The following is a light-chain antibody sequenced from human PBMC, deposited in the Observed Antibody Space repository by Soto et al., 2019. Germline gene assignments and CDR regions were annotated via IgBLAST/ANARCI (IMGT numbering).Light chain of an antibody. J-gene: IGKJ4*01. CDR3: QQLNSYPRLS. CDR2: AAS. V-gene: IGKV1-9*01. Sequence: DVQLTQSPSFLSASVGDRVTITCRASQGIRSYLAWYQQKPGKAPKLLIYAASTLQSGVPSRFSGSGYGAEFTLTISSLQPEDFATYYCQQLNSYPRLSFGGGTKVEIK. CDR1: QGIRSY.